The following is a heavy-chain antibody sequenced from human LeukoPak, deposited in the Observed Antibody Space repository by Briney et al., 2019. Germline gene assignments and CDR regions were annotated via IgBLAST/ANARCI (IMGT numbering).Heavy chain of an antibody. Sequence: KASETLSLTCTVSGGSISSYYWSWMRQPAGKGLEWIGRIYTSGSTNYNPSLKSRVTMSVDTSKNQFSLKLSSVTPADTAVYYCARPPALIAAAGTLSPWGQGTLVTVSS. CDR1: GGSISSYY. CDR2: IYTSGST. J-gene: IGHJ5*02. CDR3: ARPPALIAAAGTLSP. V-gene: IGHV4-4*07. D-gene: IGHD6-13*01.